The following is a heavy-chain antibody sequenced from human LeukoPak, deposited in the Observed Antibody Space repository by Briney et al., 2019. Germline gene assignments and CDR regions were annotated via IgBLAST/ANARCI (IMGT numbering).Heavy chain of an antibody. CDR2: IWYDGSNK. CDR1: GFTFSSYG. J-gene: IGHJ6*02. Sequence: GRSLRLSCAASGFTFSSYGMHWVRQAPGKGLEWVAVIWYDGSNKYYEDSVKGRFTISRDNSKNTLYLQMNSLRAEDTAVYYCARREYCSGGSCYTYYYYGMDVWGQGTTVTVSS. CDR3: ARREYCSGGSCYTYYYYGMDV. V-gene: IGHV3-33*01. D-gene: IGHD2-15*01.